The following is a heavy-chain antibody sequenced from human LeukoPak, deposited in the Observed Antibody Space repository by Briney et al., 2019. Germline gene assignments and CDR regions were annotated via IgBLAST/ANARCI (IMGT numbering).Heavy chain of an antibody. Sequence: XSYEXNWVRQAPXKXXEGVSYISSSGSTIYYADSVKGRFTISRDNAKNSLYLQMNSLRAEDTAVYYXXXXXXXXXXXXXXXXXAXXIWXQGTXVXVSS. CDR2: ISSSGSTI. V-gene: IGHV3-48*03. CDR1: XSYE. J-gene: IGHJ3*02. CDR3: XXXXXXXXXXXXXXXXAXXI.